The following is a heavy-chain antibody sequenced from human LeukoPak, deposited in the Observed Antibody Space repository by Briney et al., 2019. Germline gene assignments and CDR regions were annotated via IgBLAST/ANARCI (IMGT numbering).Heavy chain of an antibody. J-gene: IGHJ4*01. Sequence: SETLSLTCAVSGGSISSGGYSWSWIRQPPGKGLEWMGYVYRTGDTYYSPSFQSRIVMSVDTSKNQFSLRLSPVTAADTAVYFCAGKDGTSASFDYWGQGILVTVST. CDR1: GGSISSGGYS. CDR2: VYRTGDT. V-gene: IGHV4-30-2*05. CDR3: AGKDGTSASFDY. D-gene: IGHD5-24*01.